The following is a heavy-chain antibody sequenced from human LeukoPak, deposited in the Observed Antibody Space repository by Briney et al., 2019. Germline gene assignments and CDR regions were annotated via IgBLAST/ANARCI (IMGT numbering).Heavy chain of an antibody. CDR2: ISYDGSNK. CDR1: GFTFSSYA. CDR3: ARGSLSSRGVGY. Sequence: GGSLRLSCAASGFTFSSYAMHWVRQAPGKGLEWVAVISYDGSNKYYADSVKGRFTISRDNAKNSLYLQMNSLRAEDTAVYYCARGSLSSRGVGYWGQGTLVTVSS. V-gene: IGHV3-30-3*01. J-gene: IGHJ4*02. D-gene: IGHD6-13*01.